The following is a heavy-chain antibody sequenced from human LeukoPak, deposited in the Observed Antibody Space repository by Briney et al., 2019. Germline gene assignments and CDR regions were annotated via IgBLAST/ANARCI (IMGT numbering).Heavy chain of an antibody. V-gene: IGHV4-39*07. CDR3: ARWAVGPQDSSGWAVFDY. CDR2: IYYSGST. CDR1: GGSISSSSYY. Sequence: SETLSLTCTVSGGSISSSSYYWGWIRQPPGKGLEWIGSIYYSGSTYYNPSLKSRVTISVDTSKNQFSLKLSSVTAADTAVYYCARWAVGPQDSSGWAVFDYWGQGTLVTVSS. J-gene: IGHJ4*02. D-gene: IGHD3-22*01.